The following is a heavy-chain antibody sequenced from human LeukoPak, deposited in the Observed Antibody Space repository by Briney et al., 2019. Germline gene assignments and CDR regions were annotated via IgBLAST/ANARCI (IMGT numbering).Heavy chain of an antibody. CDR3: ARVGNPLVTVFAWFDP. Sequence: SETLSLTCTVSGGSIGSGTYYWGWIRQSPGKGLEWIGSIYYSGSTNYNPSLKSRVTISVDTSKNQFSLKLSSVTAADTAVYYCARVGNPLVTVFAWFDPWGQGTLVTVSS. CDR1: GGSIGSGTYY. J-gene: IGHJ5*02. V-gene: IGHV4-39*07. D-gene: IGHD3-3*01. CDR2: IYYSGST.